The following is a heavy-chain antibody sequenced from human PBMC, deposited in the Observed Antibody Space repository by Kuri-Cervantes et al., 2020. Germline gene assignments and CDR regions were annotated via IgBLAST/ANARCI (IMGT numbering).Heavy chain of an antibody. D-gene: IGHD1-26*01. Sequence: GGSLRLSCAASGFTFSSYGMHWVRQAPGRGLEWVAVISYDGSNKYYADSVKGRFPISRDNSKNTLYLQMNSLRAEDTSVYYCAKHGATAFDYWGQGTLVTVSS. CDR1: GFTFSSYG. J-gene: IGHJ4*02. CDR2: ISYDGSNK. CDR3: AKHGATAFDY. V-gene: IGHV3-30*18.